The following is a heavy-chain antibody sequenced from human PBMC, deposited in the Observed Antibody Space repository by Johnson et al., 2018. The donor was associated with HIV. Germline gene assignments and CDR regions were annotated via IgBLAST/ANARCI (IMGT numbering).Heavy chain of an antibody. CDR1: GFTFSGYG. V-gene: IGHV3-30*03. Sequence: QVQLVESGGGVVQPGGSLRLSCAASGFTFSGYGMHWVRQAPGKGLEWVAVISYDGSNKYYADSVKGRFTISRDNSKNTLYLLMNSLRAEDTAVYYCARDPGRTVGATNDAFDIWGQGTMVTVSS. D-gene: IGHD1-26*01. CDR3: ARDPGRTVGATNDAFDI. J-gene: IGHJ3*02. CDR2: ISYDGSNK.